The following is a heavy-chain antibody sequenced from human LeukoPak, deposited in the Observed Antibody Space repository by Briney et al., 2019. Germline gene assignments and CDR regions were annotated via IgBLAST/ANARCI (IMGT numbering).Heavy chain of an antibody. D-gene: IGHD6-19*01. CDR3: ARVPFPAVAGTNDYFDY. CDR1: GGSISSSGYY. Sequence: PSETLSLTCTVSGGSISSSGYYWGWIRQPPGKGLEWIGSIHYSGSASSNPSLKSRVTISVDKSKNQFSLKLRSVTAADTAVYYCARVPFPAVAGTNDYFDYWGQGTLVTVSS. J-gene: IGHJ4*02. V-gene: IGHV4-39*07. CDR2: IHYSGSA.